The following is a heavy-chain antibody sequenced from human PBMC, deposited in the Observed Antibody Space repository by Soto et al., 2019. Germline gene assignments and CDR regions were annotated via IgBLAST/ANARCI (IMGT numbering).Heavy chain of an antibody. Sequence: PGGSLRLSCTASGFTFGDDAMSWFRQAPGKGLEWVGFIRSKAYGGTTECAASVKGRFTISRDDSKSIAYLQMNSLKTEDTAVYYCTRDRANYGSGSSDYWGQGTLVTVSS. CDR2: IRSKAYGGTT. V-gene: IGHV3-49*03. CDR1: GFTFGDDA. CDR3: TRDRANYGSGSSDY. J-gene: IGHJ4*02. D-gene: IGHD3-10*01.